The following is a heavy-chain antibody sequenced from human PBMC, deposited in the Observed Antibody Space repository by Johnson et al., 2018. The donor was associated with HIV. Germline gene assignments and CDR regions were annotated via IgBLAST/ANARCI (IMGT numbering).Heavy chain of an antibody. CDR1: GFTFSSYG. D-gene: IGHD3-3*01. CDR2: ISSSGSTI. CDR3: AKGDYNFWSGDAFDI. J-gene: IGHJ3*02. V-gene: IGHV3-NL1*01. Sequence: QVQLVESGGGVVQPGGSLRLSCVASGFTFSSYGMHWVRQAPGKGLEWVSAISSSGSTIYYADCVQGRFTISRDNSKNTLYLQMNSLRAEDTAVYYCAKGDYNFWSGDAFDIWGQGTMVTVSS.